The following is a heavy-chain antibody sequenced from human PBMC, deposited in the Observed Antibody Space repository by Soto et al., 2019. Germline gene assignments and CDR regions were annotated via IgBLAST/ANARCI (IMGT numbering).Heavy chain of an antibody. J-gene: IGHJ4*02. CDR3: ARDDSSSLYYFDY. Sequence: EVQLVESGGGLVQPGGSLGLSCAASGFTVSSKYMSWVRQAPGKGLEWVSVIYSGGSTYYADSVKGRFTISRDNSKNTLYLQMNSLRAEDTAVYYCARDDSSSLYYFDYWGQGTLVTVSS. D-gene: IGHD6-13*01. CDR1: GFTVSSKY. CDR2: IYSGGST. V-gene: IGHV3-66*01.